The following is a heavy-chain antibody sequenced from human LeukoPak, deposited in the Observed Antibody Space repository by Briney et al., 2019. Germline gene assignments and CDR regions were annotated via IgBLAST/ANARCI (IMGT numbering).Heavy chain of an antibody. J-gene: IGHJ4*02. CDR2: IKQDGSES. Sequence: GGSLRLSCAASGFSFSSYWMSWVRQAPGKGLEWVANIKQDGSESNYVGSVKGRFTISRDNAKNSLYLQMNSLRAEDTAFYYCAKDSYSKGDYWGQGTLVTVSS. D-gene: IGHD4-11*01. CDR1: GFSFSSYW. CDR3: AKDSYSKGDY. V-gene: IGHV3-7*05.